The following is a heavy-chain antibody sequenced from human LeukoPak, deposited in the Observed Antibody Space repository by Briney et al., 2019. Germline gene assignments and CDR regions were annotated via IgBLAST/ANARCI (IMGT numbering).Heavy chain of an antibody. CDR2: IYYSGST. J-gene: IGHJ6*03. Sequence: TSETLSLTCTVSGGSISGSSYYWGWIRQPPGKGLEWIGSIYYSGSTYYNPSLKSRVTISVDTSKNQFSLKLSSVTAADTAVYYCARDSNGDRVMAYYHYYYMDVWGKGTTVTVSS. D-gene: IGHD2-8*01. CDR3: ARDSNGDRVMAYYHYYYMDV. V-gene: IGHV4-39*07. CDR1: GGSISGSSYY.